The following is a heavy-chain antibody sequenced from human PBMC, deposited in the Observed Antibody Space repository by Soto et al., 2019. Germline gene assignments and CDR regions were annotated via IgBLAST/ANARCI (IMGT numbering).Heavy chain of an antibody. CDR1: GGSFSGYY. V-gene: IGHV4-34*01. Sequence: XXTLSLTCAVYGGSFSGYYWSWIRQPPGKGPQXIGEIXHSGSNNYNPXXKSRVNIXXDTSKNQFPLKLRSVTAADTAVYYCARKRSFDYWGQGTLVTVSS. J-gene: IGHJ4*02. CDR3: ARKRSFDY. CDR2: IXHSGSN.